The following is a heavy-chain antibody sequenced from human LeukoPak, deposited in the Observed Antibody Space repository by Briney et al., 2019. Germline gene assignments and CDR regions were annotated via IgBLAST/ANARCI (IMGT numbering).Heavy chain of an antibody. Sequence: GGSLRLSCAPSGFTFSSYSMNSVPQAPGKGLEWVSSISSSSSYIYYADSVKGRFTISRDNAKNSLYLQMNSLRAEDTAVYYCARRRDIVVVPAAYNWFDPWGQGTLVTVSS. CDR1: GFTFSSYS. J-gene: IGHJ5*02. CDR3: ARRRDIVVVPAAYNWFDP. V-gene: IGHV3-21*01. CDR2: ISSSSSYI. D-gene: IGHD2-2*01.